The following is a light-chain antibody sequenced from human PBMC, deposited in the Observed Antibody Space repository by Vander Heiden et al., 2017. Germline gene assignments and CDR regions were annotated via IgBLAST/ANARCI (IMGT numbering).Light chain of an antibody. V-gene: IGKV1-5*03. CDR1: QNIYTW. CDR3: QQYNTFRT. J-gene: IGKJ1*01. Sequence: DIQMTQSPSTLSASVGDRVTIPCRASQNIYTWLAWYQQKPGQAPKLLIYRASTLDSGVPSRFSGSGSGTEFTLTISSLQPDDFATYYCQQYNTFRTFGQGTKVDIK. CDR2: RAS.